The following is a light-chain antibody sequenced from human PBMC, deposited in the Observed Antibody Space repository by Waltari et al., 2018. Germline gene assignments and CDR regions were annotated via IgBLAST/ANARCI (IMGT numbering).Light chain of an antibody. CDR3: SSYTGRSTLYV. Sequence: QSALTQPASVSGSPGQSLTIPCTGTSSDGGFYNFVSWYHHHPGKVPKLLIYVVSNRPSGVSNRFSGSKSGNTASLTISELQAEDEADYYCSSYTGRSTLYVFGTGTTVTVL. CDR1: SSDGGFYNF. CDR2: VVS. V-gene: IGLV2-14*01. J-gene: IGLJ1*01.